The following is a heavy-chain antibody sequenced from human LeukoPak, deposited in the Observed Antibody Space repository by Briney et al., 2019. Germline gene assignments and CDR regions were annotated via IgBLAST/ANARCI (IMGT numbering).Heavy chain of an antibody. J-gene: IGHJ4*02. D-gene: IGHD4-17*01. CDR3: AKEIWPTVTTPGWTYFDY. CDR1: GFTFSSYG. V-gene: IGHV3-30*02. Sequence: GGTLRLSCAASGFTFSSYGMSWVRRAPGKGLEWVAFIRYDGSNKYYADSVKGRFTISRDNSKNTLYLQMNSLRAEDTAVYYCAKEIWPTVTTPGWTYFDYWGQGALVTVSS. CDR2: IRYDGSNK.